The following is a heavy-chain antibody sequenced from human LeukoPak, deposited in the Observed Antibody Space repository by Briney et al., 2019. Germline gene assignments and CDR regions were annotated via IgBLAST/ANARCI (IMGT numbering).Heavy chain of an antibody. J-gene: IGHJ3*02. CDR3: ARDLFNRDAFDI. CDR1: GFTFSTYN. D-gene: IGHD3-3*01. V-gene: IGHV3-48*04. CDR2: VSSRSSGI. Sequence: HPGGSLRLSCAASGFTFSTYNMVWVRQAPGRGRGWVASVSSRSSGIYYSDSVKGRFTISRDNAKNSLSLQMNSLRAEDTAIYYCARDLFNRDAFDIWGPGTMVTVSS.